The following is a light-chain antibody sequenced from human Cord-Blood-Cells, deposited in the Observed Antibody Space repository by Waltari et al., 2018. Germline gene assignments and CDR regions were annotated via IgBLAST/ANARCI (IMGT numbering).Light chain of an antibody. CDR3: QQLNSYPYT. V-gene: IGKV1-9*01. CDR1: QAISSY. CDR2: AAS. Sequence: IQLNQSPSPLPASVGQRVHITCRASQAISSYFALYQQKPGKAPKLLIYAASTLQSGVPSRFSGSGSGTDFTLTISSLQPEDFATYYCQQLNSYPYTFGQGTKLEIK. J-gene: IGKJ2*01.